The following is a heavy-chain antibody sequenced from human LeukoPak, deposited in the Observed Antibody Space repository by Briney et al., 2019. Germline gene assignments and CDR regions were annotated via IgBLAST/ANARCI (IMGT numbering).Heavy chain of an antibody. Sequence: ASVKVSCKASGYTFTSYGISWVRQAPGQGLEWMGWISTNTGNPTYARGFTGRFVFSLDTSVSTAYLQISSLKAEDSAVYYCARGLYDVLTGPHYWGQGTLVTVSS. V-gene: IGHV7-4-1*02. D-gene: IGHD3-9*01. CDR1: GYTFTSYG. CDR2: ISTNTGNP. J-gene: IGHJ4*02. CDR3: ARGLYDVLTGPHY.